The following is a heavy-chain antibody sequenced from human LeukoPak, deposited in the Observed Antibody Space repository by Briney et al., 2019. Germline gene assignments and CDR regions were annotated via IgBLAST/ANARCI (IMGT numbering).Heavy chain of an antibody. CDR2: ISYDGSNK. Sequence: GGSLRLSCAASGFTFSSYGMHWVRQAPGKGLEWVAVISYDGSNKYYADSVKGRFTISRDNSKNTLYLQMNSLRAEDTAVYYCAKRGGAGRKGYFDYWGQGTLVTVSS. CDR3: AKRGGAGRKGYFDY. V-gene: IGHV3-30*18. D-gene: IGHD3-16*01. J-gene: IGHJ4*02. CDR1: GFTFSSYG.